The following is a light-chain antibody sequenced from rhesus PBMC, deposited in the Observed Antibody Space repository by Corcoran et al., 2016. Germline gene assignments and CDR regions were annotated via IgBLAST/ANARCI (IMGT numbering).Light chain of an antibody. CDR1: QGISNW. CDR2: RAS. J-gene: IGKJ2*01. Sequence: DIQMTQSPSSLSASVGDRVTITCRASQGISNWLAWYQQQPWKAPKLLIYRASNLETGVPSRFSGSVSGTDVTLTISSLQPEDIATYYCQQHDNSPYSFGQGTKVEIK. CDR3: QQHDNSPYS. V-gene: IGKV1-69*01.